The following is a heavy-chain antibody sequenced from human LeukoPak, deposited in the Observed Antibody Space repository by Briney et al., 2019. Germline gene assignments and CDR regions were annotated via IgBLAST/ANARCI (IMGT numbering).Heavy chain of an antibody. J-gene: IGHJ3*02. D-gene: IGHD3-9*01. Sequence: GESLKISCEGSGYTYTAFWIGWVRQMPGKGLEWMGVISPHDSDTRYSPAFQGQVTMSVDKSISAAYLQWSSLKASDTAIYFCVRTSAPIWDPFDIWGQGTMVTVSS. CDR2: ISPHDSDT. CDR1: GYTYTAFW. V-gene: IGHV5-51*01. CDR3: VRTSAPIWDPFDI.